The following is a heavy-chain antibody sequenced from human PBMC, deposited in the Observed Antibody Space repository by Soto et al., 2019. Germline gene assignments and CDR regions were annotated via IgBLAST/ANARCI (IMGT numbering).Heavy chain of an antibody. D-gene: IGHD5-18*01. CDR1: GFTFSSYA. CDR2: ISSNGGST. CDR3: VKDTAMVIGYFDY. Sequence: VQLVESGGGLVQPGGSLRLSCSASGFTFSSYAMHWVRQAPGKGLEYVSAISSNGGSTYYADSVKGRFTISRDNSKNTLYLQMSSLRAEDTAVYYCVKDTAMVIGYFDYWGQGTLVTVSS. J-gene: IGHJ4*02. V-gene: IGHV3-64D*06.